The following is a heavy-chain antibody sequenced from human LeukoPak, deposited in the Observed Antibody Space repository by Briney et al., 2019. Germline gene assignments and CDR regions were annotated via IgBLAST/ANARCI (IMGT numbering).Heavy chain of an antibody. CDR2: IRYDGTDK. J-gene: IGHJ4*02. D-gene: IGHD5-24*01. CDR1: GFTFISYG. CDR3: AQDRGPVMAPPYYFDY. Sequence: GGSLRLSCAASGFTFISYGMYWVRQAPDKGLECVAFIRYDGTDKYYTDSVKGRFTISRDNSKNTLYLQMNSLRAEDTAVYYCAQDRGPVMAPPYYFDYWGQGTLVTASS. V-gene: IGHV3-30*02.